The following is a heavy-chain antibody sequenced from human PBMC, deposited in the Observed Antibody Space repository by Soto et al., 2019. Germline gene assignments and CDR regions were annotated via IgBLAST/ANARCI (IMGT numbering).Heavy chain of an antibody. CDR3: ARNYYASGSYYYFDY. Sequence: GASVKVSCKASGGTFSSYTISWVRQAPGQGLEWMGWIITYNDNINYAQKLQGRVTMTADTSTSTAYMELRSLRSDDTAIYYCARNYYASGSYYYFDYWGQGTLVTVSS. CDR2: IITYNDNI. J-gene: IGHJ4*02. V-gene: IGHV1-18*01. CDR1: GGTFSSYT. D-gene: IGHD3-10*01.